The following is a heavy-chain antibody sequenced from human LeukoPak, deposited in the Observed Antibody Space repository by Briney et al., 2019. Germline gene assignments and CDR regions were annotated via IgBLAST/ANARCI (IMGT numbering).Heavy chain of an antibody. CDR1: GFTFSSYE. Sequence: GGSMRLSCAASGFTFSSYEMNWVRKAPGKGLEWVSYIDSSGSLIYYADSVKGRFTVSRDNAQNSLYLQMNSLRAEDTALYYCARERASCGGDCLDYWGQGTLVTVSS. V-gene: IGHV3-48*03. D-gene: IGHD2-21*02. CDR3: ARERASCGGDCLDY. CDR2: IDSSGSLI. J-gene: IGHJ4*02.